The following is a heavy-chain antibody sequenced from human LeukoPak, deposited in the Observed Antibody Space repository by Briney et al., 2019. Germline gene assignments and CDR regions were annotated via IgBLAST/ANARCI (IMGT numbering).Heavy chain of an antibody. J-gene: IGHJ4*02. CDR1: GGFITTSTHS. Sequence: SETLSLTCSVPGGFITTSTHSWAWIRPPTAKGLESTLSIYSNGITYCNPSLESRVTMSVDTSRNQFSLSLRSVSAADTSVYYCARQPTVKRGAVASNFDYWGQGILVTVSS. V-gene: IGHV4-39*01. CDR3: ARQPTVKRGAVASNFDY. D-gene: IGHD6-19*01. CDR2: IYSNGIT.